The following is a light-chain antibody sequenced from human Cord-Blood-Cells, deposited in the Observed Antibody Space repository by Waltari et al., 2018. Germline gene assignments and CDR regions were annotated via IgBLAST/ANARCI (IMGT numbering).Light chain of an antibody. CDR3: QQYNNWPLT. CDR2: GAS. J-gene: IGKJ4*01. CDR1: QSVSSN. Sequence: EIVMTQSPATLSVSPGERDTLSCRASQSVSSNLAWYHQKPGQAPRLLIFGASTRATSIPATIIGSRSGAEFTLTISSMQSEDFAVYYCQQYNNWPLTFGEGTKVEIK. V-gene: IGKV3-15*01.